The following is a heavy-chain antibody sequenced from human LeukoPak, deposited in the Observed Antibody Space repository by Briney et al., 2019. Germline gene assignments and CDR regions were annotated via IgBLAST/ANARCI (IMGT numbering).Heavy chain of an antibody. CDR2: INHSGST. V-gene: IGHV4-34*01. CDR1: GGSFGGYY. Sequence: SETLSLTCAVYGGSFGGYYWSWIRQPPGKGLEWIGEINHSGSTNYNPSLKSRVTISVDTSKNQFSLKLSSVTAADTAVYYCASSLVVSNDYWGQGTLVTVSS. D-gene: IGHD3-22*01. CDR3: ASSLVVSNDY. J-gene: IGHJ4*02.